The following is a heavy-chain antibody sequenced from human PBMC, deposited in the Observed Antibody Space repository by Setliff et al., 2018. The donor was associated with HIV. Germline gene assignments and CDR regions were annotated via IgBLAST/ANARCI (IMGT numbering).Heavy chain of an antibody. CDR1: GGSISNYY. Sequence: ETLSLTCTVSGGSISNYYWSWIRQPPGKGLEWIGYIYSSGTTDYNPSLKSRVTMSVDTSNSHFSLKLASVTAADTAVYYCARHYYTDPFDYWGQGTLVTVSS. CDR3: ARHYYTDPFDY. J-gene: IGHJ4*02. D-gene: IGHD3-22*01. CDR2: IYSSGTT. V-gene: IGHV4-4*08.